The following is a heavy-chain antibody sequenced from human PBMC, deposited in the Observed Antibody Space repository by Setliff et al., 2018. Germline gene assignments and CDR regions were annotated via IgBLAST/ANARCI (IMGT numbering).Heavy chain of an antibody. D-gene: IGHD5-12*01. CDR3: ARGGTFRYFDF. CDR2: VYCSGTA. J-gene: IGHJ4*02. CDR1: DGSLSTYY. V-gene: IGHV4-59*01. Sequence: PSETLSLTCTVSDGSLSTYYWSWIRQPPGKGLEFIGHVYCSGTANYSPSLRSRLTISVDTSKNQFSLKLRSVTAADTAVYYCARGGTFRYFDFWGQGAPVTVS.